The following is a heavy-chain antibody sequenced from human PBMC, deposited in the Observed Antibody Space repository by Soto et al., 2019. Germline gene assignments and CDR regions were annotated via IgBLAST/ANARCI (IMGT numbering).Heavy chain of an antibody. CDR2: IIPILGIA. CDR3: ARLSSSWMGDPFDY. CDR1: GGTFSSYT. D-gene: IGHD6-13*01. V-gene: IGHV1-69*02. Sequence: GASVKVSCKASGGTFSSYTISWVRQAPGQGLEWMGRIIPILGIANYAQKFQGRVTITADKSTSTAYMELSSLRSEDTAVYYCARLSSSWMGDPFDYWGQGTLVTVSS. J-gene: IGHJ4*02.